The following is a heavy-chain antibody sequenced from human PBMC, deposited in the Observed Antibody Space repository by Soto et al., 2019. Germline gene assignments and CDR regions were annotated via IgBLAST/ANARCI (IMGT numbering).Heavy chain of an antibody. V-gene: IGHV2-5*02. CDR3: AHRTYGPFHY. CDR2: IYWVDDK. J-gene: IGHJ4*02. Sequence: SGPTLVNPTQTLTLTCPFSGFSLSTTGVGVGWIRQPPGKALEWLALIYWVDDKRYSPSLKSRLTITGDTSKNQVVLTVTDMDPVDTATYYCAHRTYGPFHYWGQGTLVTVSS. CDR1: GFSLSTTGVG. D-gene: IGHD3-10*01.